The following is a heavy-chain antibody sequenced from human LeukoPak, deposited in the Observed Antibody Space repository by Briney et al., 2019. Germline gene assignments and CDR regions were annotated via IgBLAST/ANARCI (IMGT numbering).Heavy chain of an antibody. Sequence: ASLKVSCKASGYTFTSYGISWVRQAPGQGLEWMGWFSAYNGNTNDAQKLQGRVTMTTDTSTSTAYTELRSLRSDDTAVYYCARDNDSSGYYFTENIDYWGQGTLVIVSS. D-gene: IGHD3-22*01. CDR2: FSAYNGNT. CDR1: GYTFTSYG. V-gene: IGHV1-18*01. J-gene: IGHJ4*02. CDR3: ARDNDSSGYYFTENIDY.